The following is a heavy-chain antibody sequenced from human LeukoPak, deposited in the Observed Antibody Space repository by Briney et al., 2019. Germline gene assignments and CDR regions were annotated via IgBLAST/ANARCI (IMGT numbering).Heavy chain of an antibody. D-gene: IGHD3-3*01. Sequence: SETLSLTCIVSGDSISSTSYYWAWIRQPPGKGLEWIGYIYYSGSTNYNPSLKSRVTISVDTSKNQFSLKLSSVTAADTAVYYCARQAYYDFWSGYFSYMDVWGKGTTVTVSS. V-gene: IGHV4-61*05. CDR2: IYYSGST. CDR1: GDSISSTSYY. CDR3: ARQAYYDFWSGYFSYMDV. J-gene: IGHJ6*03.